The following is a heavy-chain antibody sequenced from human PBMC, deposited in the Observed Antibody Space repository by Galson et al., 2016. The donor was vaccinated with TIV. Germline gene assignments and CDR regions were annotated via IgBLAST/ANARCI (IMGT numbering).Heavy chain of an antibody. CDR2: ISDSGST. J-gene: IGHJ6*02. CDR3: ARDRDVAISGVIYYTGMDV. CDR1: GGYIGSRNW. V-gene: IGHV4-4*02. Sequence: ETLSLTCAVSGGYIGSRNWWTWVRQPPGKGLEWIGEISDSGSTNYNPSLKSRVTMSVDKSKNQFSLKVGSVTAADTAIYYCARDRDVAISGVIYYTGMDVWGQGTTVTVSS. D-gene: IGHD3-3*01.